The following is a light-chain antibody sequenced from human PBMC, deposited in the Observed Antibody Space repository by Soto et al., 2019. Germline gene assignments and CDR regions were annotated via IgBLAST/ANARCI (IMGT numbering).Light chain of an antibody. J-gene: IGKJ4*01. Sequence: DIVMTQSPDSLAVSLGERATINCKSSQSVLYSTNNKNYLAWYQQKPGQPPKLLIYWAATRESGVPDRFSGSGFGSDFTLTISSLQAEDVAVYYCQQYYITPLTSGGGTKVEIK. V-gene: IGKV4-1*01. CDR1: QSVLYSTNNKNY. CDR2: WAA. CDR3: QQYYITPLT.